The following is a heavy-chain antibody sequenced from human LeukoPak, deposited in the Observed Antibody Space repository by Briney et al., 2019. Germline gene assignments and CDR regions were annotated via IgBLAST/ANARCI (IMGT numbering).Heavy chain of an antibody. Sequence: GGSLRLSCEASGFTFDNYAMHWVRQAPGKGLEWVSGLSRNSGALGYADSVRGRFTISRDNAKNSLYLQMNSLTAEDTALYYCTKAESSTFYYGYFDSWGQGTLVTVSS. V-gene: IGHV3-9*01. D-gene: IGHD2-2*01. CDR1: GFTFDNYA. CDR3: TKAESSTFYYGYFDS. CDR2: LSRNSGAL. J-gene: IGHJ4*02.